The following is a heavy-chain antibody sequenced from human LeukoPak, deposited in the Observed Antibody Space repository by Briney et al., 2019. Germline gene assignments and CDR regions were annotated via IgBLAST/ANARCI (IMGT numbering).Heavy chain of an antibody. J-gene: IGHJ4*02. CDR3: AKSFNWAFDY. V-gene: IGHV3-48*02. Sequence: GGSLRLSCAASGFTFSSCAMSWVRQAPGKGLEWVAHISSGSDTKYYADSVKGRFTISRDNAENSLYLQMNSLRDEDTAVYYCAKSFNWAFDYWGQGTLVTVSS. CDR2: ISSGSDTK. CDR1: GFTFSSCA. D-gene: IGHD7-27*01.